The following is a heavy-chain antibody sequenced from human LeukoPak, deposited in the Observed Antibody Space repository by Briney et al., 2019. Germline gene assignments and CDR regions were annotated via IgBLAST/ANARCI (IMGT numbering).Heavy chain of an antibody. CDR2: IYTRGST. CDR1: GGSISSYY. CDR3: ARHYDFWSGYKTNYYMDV. J-gene: IGHJ6*03. Sequence: PSETLSLTCTVSGGSISSYYWSWIRQPPGKGLEWIGYIYTRGSTNYNPSLKSRVTISVDTSKNQFSLKLGSVTAADTAVYYCARHYDFWSGYKTNYYMDVWGKGTTVTVSS. D-gene: IGHD3-3*01. V-gene: IGHV4-4*09.